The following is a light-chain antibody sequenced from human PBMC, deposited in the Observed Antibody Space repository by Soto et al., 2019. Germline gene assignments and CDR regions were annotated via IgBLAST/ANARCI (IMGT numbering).Light chain of an antibody. CDR2: AAS. Sequence: DIQMTQSPSSLSASVGDRVTITCRASQSISSYLNWYQQKLGKAPKVLIYAASRLQSGVPSRFSGSGSGTDFTLTISSLQPEDFATYFCQQTYSTPLTFGGGTKVEIK. CDR1: QSISSY. V-gene: IGKV1-39*01. CDR3: QQTYSTPLT. J-gene: IGKJ4*01.